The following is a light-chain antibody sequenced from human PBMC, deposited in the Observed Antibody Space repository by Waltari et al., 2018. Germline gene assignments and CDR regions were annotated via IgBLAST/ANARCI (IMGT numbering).Light chain of an antibody. CDR2: DVS. CDR1: SSDVGVSNF. J-gene: IGLJ2*01. V-gene: IGLV2-14*03. Sequence: QSALTQPASVSGSPGQSITISCTGPSSDVGVSNFVSWYQHHPGKAPKLMIYDVSKRPSGVSNRFSGSKSGNTASLTISGLQAEDESDYYCSSHTSSSTVVFGGGTKLTVL. CDR3: SSHTSSSTVV.